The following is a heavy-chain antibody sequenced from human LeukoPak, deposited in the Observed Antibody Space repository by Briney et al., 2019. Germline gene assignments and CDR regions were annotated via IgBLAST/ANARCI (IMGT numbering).Heavy chain of an antibody. D-gene: IGHD2-21*02. CDR2: IIPIFGTA. CDR3: ARDRAYCGGDCSSYYYYYMDV. J-gene: IGHJ6*03. CDR1: GGSFTFTSHA. Sequence: SVKVSCKASGGSFTFTSHAISWVRQAPGQGLEWMGGIIPIFGTANYAQKFQGRVTITTDESTSTAYMELSSLRSEDTAVYYCARDRAYCGGDCSSYYYYYMDVWGKGTTVTVSS. V-gene: IGHV1-69*05.